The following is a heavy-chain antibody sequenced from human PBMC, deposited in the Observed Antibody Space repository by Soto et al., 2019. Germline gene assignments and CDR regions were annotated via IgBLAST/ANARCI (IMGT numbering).Heavy chain of an antibody. J-gene: IGHJ4*02. CDR3: ARDWGRDGCFDY. CDR1: GGSISSGGYY. Sequence: QVQLQESGPGLVKPSQTLSLICTVSGGSISSGGYYWSWIRQHPGKGLEWIGYIYYSGSTYYNPSLKSRVTISVDTSKNQFSLKRTSVTAADTAVYYCARDWGRDGCFDYWGQGTLVTVSS. V-gene: IGHV4-31*03. D-gene: IGHD3-16*01. CDR2: IYYSGST.